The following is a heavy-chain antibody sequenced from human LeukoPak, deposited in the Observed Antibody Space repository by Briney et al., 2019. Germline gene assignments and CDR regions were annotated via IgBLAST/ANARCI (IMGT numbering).Heavy chain of an antibody. D-gene: IGHD6-13*01. CDR3: ARVGGDGSSWYLAFDI. CDR1: GFTFSSYW. J-gene: IGHJ3*02. Sequence: PGGSLRLSCAASGFTFSSYWMSWVRQAPGKGLEWVANIKQDGSEKYYVDSVKGRFTISRDNAKNSLYLQMNSLRAEDTAVYYCARVGGDGSSWYLAFDIWGQGTMVTVSS. CDR2: IKQDGSEK. V-gene: IGHV3-7*01.